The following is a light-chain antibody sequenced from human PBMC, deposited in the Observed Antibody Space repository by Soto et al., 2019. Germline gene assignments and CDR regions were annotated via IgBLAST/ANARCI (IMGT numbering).Light chain of an antibody. CDR1: QSVSGNY. CDR3: QQYGRSPPYT. CDR2: GSS. V-gene: IGKV3-20*01. Sequence: DIVLTQSPDTLSLSPGESATLSCRASQSVSGNYLAWYQQKPGQSPRLLIYGSSDRATGIPDRFSGSGSGTDFTLNISRVEPEDFAVYYCQQYGRSPPYTFGQGTKLEIK. J-gene: IGKJ2*01.